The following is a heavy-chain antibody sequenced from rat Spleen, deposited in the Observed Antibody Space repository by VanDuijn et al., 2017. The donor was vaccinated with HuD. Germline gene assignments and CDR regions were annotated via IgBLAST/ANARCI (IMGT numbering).Heavy chain of an antibody. J-gene: IGHJ4*01. Sequence: QVQLKESGPGVVQPSQTLSLTCTVSGFSLPSYHVSWVRQPPGKSLVWMGTIWAGGGTNYNSAVQSRLSISRDTSKNQVLLKMNSLQPEDTGTYYCARHLREASGVMDAWGQGASVTVSS. CDR1: GFSLPSYH. D-gene: IGHD4-3*01. V-gene: IGHV2-72*01. CDR3: ARHLREASGVMDA. CDR2: IWAGGGT.